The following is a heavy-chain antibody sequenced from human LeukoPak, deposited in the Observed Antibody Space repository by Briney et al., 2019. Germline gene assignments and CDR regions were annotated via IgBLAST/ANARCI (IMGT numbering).Heavy chain of an antibody. Sequence: GGSLRLSCAASGFTFSSYAMSWVRQAPGKGLEWVSAISGSGGSTYFADSVKGRFTISRDNSKNTLYLQMNSLRAEDTAVYYCAKDLLDYYDSSGYYYVGAFDIWGQGTMVTVSS. CDR3: AKDLLDYYDSSGYYYVGAFDI. J-gene: IGHJ3*02. D-gene: IGHD3-22*01. CDR1: GFTFSSYA. CDR2: ISGSGGST. V-gene: IGHV3-23*01.